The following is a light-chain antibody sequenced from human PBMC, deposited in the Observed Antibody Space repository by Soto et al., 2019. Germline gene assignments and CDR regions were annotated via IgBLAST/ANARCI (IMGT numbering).Light chain of an antibody. J-gene: IGKJ1*01. Sequence: DMVMTQSPATLSVSPVERATLSGRASQSVSSSLAWYQQKPGRSPRLLIYGASTRAIGIPARFSGSGSGTDFTLTINSLAPEDFAIYYCHQRQSWPRTFGQGTKVDIK. CDR3: HQRQSWPRT. CDR2: GAS. CDR1: QSVSSS. V-gene: IGKV3-15*01.